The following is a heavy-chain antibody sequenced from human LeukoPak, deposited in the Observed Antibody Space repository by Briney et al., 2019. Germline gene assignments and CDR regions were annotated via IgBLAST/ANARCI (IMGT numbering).Heavy chain of an antibody. CDR3: ARGSVVRFALGAFDI. J-gene: IGHJ3*02. CDR1: GFTVSSNY. V-gene: IGHV3-66*01. D-gene: IGHD3-22*01. CDR2: IYSGSST. Sequence: GGSLRLSCAASGFTVSSNYMSWVRQAPGKGLEWVSVIYSGSSTYYADSVKGRFTISRDNSKNTLYLQMNSLRAEDTAVYYCARGSVVRFALGAFDIWGQGTMVTVSS.